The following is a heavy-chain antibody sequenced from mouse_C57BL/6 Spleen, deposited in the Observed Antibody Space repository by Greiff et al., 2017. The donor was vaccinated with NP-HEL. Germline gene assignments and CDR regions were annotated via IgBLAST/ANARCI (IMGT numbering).Heavy chain of an antibody. J-gene: IGHJ2*01. D-gene: IGHD3-2*02. CDR3: ARDPRRYYFDY. CDR1: GYTFTDYY. Sequence: VQLQQSGPELVKPGASVKISCKASGYTFTDYYMNWVKQSHGKSLEWIGDINPNNGGTSYNQKFKGKATLTVDKSSSTAYMKLRSLTSEDSAVYYSARDPRRYYFDYWGQGTTLTVSS. CDR2: INPNNGGT. V-gene: IGHV1-26*01.